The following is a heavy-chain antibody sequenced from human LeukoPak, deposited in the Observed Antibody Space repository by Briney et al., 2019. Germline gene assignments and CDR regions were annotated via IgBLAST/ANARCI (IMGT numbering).Heavy chain of an antibody. CDR1: GFTFSSYA. CDR2: ISGSGGST. Sequence: GRSLRLSCAASGFTFSSYAMLWVRQAPGEGLEWVSAISGSGGSTYYADSVKGRFTISRDNSKNTLYLQMNSLRAEDTAVYYCAKDRAVTTLYYFDYWGQGTLVTVSS. V-gene: IGHV3-23*01. D-gene: IGHD4-17*01. J-gene: IGHJ4*02. CDR3: AKDRAVTTLYYFDY.